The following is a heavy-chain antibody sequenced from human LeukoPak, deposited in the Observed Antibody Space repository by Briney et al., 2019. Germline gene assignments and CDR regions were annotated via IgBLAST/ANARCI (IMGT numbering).Heavy chain of an antibody. CDR3: ARVRDSRDSDAFDT. V-gene: IGHV3-33*01. CDR1: GFTFSRYG. CDR2: IWFDGTNE. Sequence: GGSLRLSCAASGFTFSRYGMHWVRQAPGKGLEWVALIWFDGTNENYGDSVNGRFTISRDNSKNTDYLEMSSLRAEDTALYYCARVRDSRDSDAFDTWGQGTMVTISS. J-gene: IGHJ3*02. D-gene: IGHD6-13*01.